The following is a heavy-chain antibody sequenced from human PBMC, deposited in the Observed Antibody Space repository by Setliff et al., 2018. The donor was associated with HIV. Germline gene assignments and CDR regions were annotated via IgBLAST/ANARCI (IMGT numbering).Heavy chain of an antibody. V-gene: IGHV4-34*01. CDR1: GGSFSDYY. CDR3: ARSRPYNSALDY. J-gene: IGHJ4*02. D-gene: IGHD6-25*01. Sequence: SETLSLTCAVYGGSFSDYYWTWIRQSPGKGLEWIGDINHSGFTNYNPSLKSRLTISVDNSKNTVYLQVGSLRPDDTAMYYCARSRPYNSALDYWGQGTLVTVSS. CDR2: INHSGFT.